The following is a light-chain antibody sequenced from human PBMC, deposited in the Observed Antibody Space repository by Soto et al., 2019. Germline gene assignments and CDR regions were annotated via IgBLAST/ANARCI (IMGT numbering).Light chain of an antibody. V-gene: IGKV1-5*01. Sequence: DIQMTQSPSILSASVGDRVTITCRASQTINNWLAWYRQKPGRAPELLIYDASNLETGVPSRFSGSGLETEFTLTISSLQPDDFATYYCQQYKNGSPWTFGQGTQVELK. CDR1: QTINNW. CDR2: DAS. CDR3: QQYKNGSPWT. J-gene: IGKJ1*01.